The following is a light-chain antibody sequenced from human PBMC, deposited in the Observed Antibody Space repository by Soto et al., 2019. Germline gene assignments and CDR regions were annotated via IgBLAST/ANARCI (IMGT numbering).Light chain of an antibody. CDR2: LNSDGSH. J-gene: IGLJ3*02. Sequence: QSVLTQSPSASASLGASVKLTCTLSSGHSTYAIAWHQQQPEKGPRYLMKLNSDGSHTKGDGIPDRFSGSSSGAERYLTISSLQSEDEADYSFQTWGAGLRVFGGGTKLTVL. V-gene: IGLV4-69*01. CDR1: SGHSTYA. CDR3: QTWGAGLRV.